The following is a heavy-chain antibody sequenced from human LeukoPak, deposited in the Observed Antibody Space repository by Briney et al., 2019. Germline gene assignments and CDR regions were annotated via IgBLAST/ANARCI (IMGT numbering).Heavy chain of an antibody. CDR1: GFTFSSHG. V-gene: IGHV3-23*01. CDR3: AKDLEEDYYDSSGHGIGFDY. Sequence: GGSLRLSCAASGFTFSSHGFHWVRNAPGKGLEWVSAISGSGGSTYYADSVKGQFTISRDNPKNTLYLQMNSLRAEDTAVYYCAKDLEEDYYDSSGHGIGFDYWGQGTLVTVSS. D-gene: IGHD3-22*01. CDR2: ISGSGGST. J-gene: IGHJ4*02.